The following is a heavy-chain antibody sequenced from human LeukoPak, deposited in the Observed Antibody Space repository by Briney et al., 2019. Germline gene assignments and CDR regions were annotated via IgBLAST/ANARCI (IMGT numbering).Heavy chain of an antibody. CDR3: ARASPRSYTFGSYFDL. J-gene: IGHJ4*02. CDR2: VFYSGST. D-gene: IGHD3-16*02. CDR1: GGSISNYY. V-gene: IGHV4-59*01. Sequence: PSETLSLTCIVSGGSISNYYWSWIRQSPEKGLEWIGYVFYSGSTEYNPTLRSRVTISIDTSKNEFSLKLSSVTAADTAVYHCARASPRSYTFGSYFDLWGQGTLVTVSS.